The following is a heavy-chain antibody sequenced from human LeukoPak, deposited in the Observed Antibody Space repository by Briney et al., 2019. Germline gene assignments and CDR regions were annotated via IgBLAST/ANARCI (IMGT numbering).Heavy chain of an antibody. V-gene: IGHV3-23*01. D-gene: IGHD2-21*02. CDR3: AKVAQSIVVVTAPYWYFDL. CDR1: GFTFSSCA. Sequence: GGSLRLSCAASGFTFSSCAMSWVRQAPGKGLEWVSAISGSGGSTYYADSVKGRFTISRDNSKNTLYLQMNSLRAEDTAVYYCAKVAQSIVVVTAPYWYFDLWGRGTLVTVSS. J-gene: IGHJ2*01. CDR2: ISGSGGST.